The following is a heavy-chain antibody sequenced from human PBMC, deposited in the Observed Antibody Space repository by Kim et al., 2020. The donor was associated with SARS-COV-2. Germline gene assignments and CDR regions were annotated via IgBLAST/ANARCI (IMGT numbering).Heavy chain of an antibody. CDR3: ARETGYGAGSRIDF. V-gene: IGHV3-23*01. CDR2: ITGGGRV. Sequence: GGSLRLSCVASGFSFSSHALNWVRQAPGGGLQWVSAITGGGRVYYAESVKGRFTLSRDNYKKTGSLQMVSLIVDDAATYFCARETGYGAGSRIDFWGQGTLVAVSS. D-gene: IGHD3-10*01. J-gene: IGHJ4*02. CDR1: GFSFSSHA.